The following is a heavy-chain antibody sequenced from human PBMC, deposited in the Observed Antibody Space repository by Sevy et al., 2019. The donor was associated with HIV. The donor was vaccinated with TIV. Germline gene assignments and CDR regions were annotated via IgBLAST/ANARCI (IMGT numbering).Heavy chain of an antibody. J-gene: IGHJ4*02. CDR3: AREPYYYGSGSYFVYY. CDR1: GFTFSSYW. CDR2: IKQDGSEK. V-gene: IGHV3-7*01. D-gene: IGHD3-10*01. Sequence: GGSLRLSCAASGFTFSSYWMSWVRQAPGKGLEWVANIKQDGSEKYYVDSVKGRFTISRDNAKNSLYLQMNSLRAEDTAGYYCAREPYYYGSGSYFVYYWGQGTLVTVSS.